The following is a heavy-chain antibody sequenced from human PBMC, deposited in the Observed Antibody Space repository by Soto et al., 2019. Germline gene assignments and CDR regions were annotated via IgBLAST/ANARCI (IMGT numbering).Heavy chain of an antibody. CDR3: ACCSYSNYDY. D-gene: IGHD4-4*01. J-gene: IGHJ4*02. CDR1: GGSISSSSYY. Sequence: QLQLQESGPGLVKPSETLSLTCTVSGGSISSSSYYWGWIRQPPGKGLEWIGSIYYSGSTYYNPSLKSRVTLSVDTSQNQCSLKLSSVTAADTAVYYCACCSYSNYDYWGQGTLVTVSS. CDR2: IYYSGST. V-gene: IGHV4-39*01.